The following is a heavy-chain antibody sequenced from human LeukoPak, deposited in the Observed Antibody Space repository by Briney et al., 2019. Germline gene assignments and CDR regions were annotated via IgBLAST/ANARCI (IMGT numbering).Heavy chain of an antibody. CDR2: ISGSGGST. V-gene: IGHV3-23*01. J-gene: IGHJ4*02. CDR3: AKSRGIAVFDY. Sequence: GRSLRLSCAASGFTFSSYGMHWVRQAPGKGLEWVSAISGSGGSTYYADSVKGRFTISRDNSKNTLYLQMNSLRAEDTAVYYCAKSRGIAVFDYWGQGTLVTVSS. CDR1: GFTFSSYG. D-gene: IGHD6-19*01.